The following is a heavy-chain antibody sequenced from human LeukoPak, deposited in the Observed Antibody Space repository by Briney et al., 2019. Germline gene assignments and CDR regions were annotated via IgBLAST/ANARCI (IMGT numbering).Heavy chain of an antibody. V-gene: IGHV3-30*03. CDR2: ISDDGENK. CDR3: TRVGYCSGGSCSYYYYGMDV. CDR1: GFTFSSYG. Sequence: GRSLRLSCEGFGFTFSSYGMHWVRQAPGKGLEWVTFISDDGENKHYADSVKGRFTISRDNAKNSLYLQMNSLRAEDTAVYYCTRVGYCSGGSCSYYYYGMDVWGQGTTVTVSS. D-gene: IGHD2-15*01. J-gene: IGHJ6*02.